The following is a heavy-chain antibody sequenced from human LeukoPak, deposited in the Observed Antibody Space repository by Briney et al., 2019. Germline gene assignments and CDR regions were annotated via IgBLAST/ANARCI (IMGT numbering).Heavy chain of an antibody. Sequence: GASVKVSCKASGYTFTGYYMHWVRQAPGQGLEWMGWFNANNGGTNSADKFQGRVTMTRDTSISTAYMELSGLRSDDTAVYYCARAFHIVVVTGDAFDMWGQGTMVIVSS. CDR1: GYTFTGYY. V-gene: IGHV1-2*02. CDR3: ARAFHIVVVTGDAFDM. CDR2: FNANNGGT. J-gene: IGHJ3*02. D-gene: IGHD2-21*02.